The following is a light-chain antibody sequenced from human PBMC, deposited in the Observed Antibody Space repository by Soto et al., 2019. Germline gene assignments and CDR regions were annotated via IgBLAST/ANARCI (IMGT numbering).Light chain of an antibody. J-gene: IGLJ1*01. V-gene: IGLV2-14*01. CDR2: EVT. CDR3: TSYTRSATPYI. Sequence: QSVLTQPASVSGSPGQSITISCTGTSGDVGGHDYVSWYQQHPGNAPKLIIYEVTNRPSGVSNRFSGSKSGNTASLTISGLQAEDEADYYCTSYTRSATPYIYGSGTKLTVL. CDR1: SGDVGGHDY.